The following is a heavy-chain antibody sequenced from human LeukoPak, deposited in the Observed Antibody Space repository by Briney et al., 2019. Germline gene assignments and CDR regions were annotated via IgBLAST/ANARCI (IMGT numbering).Heavy chain of an antibody. Sequence: SETLSLTCTVSGGSISSGEYHWTWIRQPPGKGLEWIGNIYYSGSTYYKSSLKSRITISVDTSKNQFSLKLSSVTAADTAVYYCARRSGSGWYREAGWFDPWGQGTLVTVSS. CDR2: IYYSGST. D-gene: IGHD6-19*01. J-gene: IGHJ5*02. CDR3: ARRSGSGWYREAGWFDP. V-gene: IGHV4-30-4*01. CDR1: GGSISSGEYH.